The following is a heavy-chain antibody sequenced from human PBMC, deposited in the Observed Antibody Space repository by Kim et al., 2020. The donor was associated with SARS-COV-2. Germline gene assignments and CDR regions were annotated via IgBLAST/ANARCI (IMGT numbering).Heavy chain of an antibody. Sequence: GGSLRLSCAASGFTFSSYGMHWVRQAPGKGLEWVAVIWYDGSNKYYADSVKGRFTISRDNSKNTLYLQMNSLRAEDTAVYYCAREVHSSAGANWFDPWGQGTLVTVSS. V-gene: IGHV3-33*01. J-gene: IGHJ5*02. CDR1: GFTFSSYG. CDR3: AREVHSSAGANWFDP. D-gene: IGHD6-19*01. CDR2: IWYDGSNK.